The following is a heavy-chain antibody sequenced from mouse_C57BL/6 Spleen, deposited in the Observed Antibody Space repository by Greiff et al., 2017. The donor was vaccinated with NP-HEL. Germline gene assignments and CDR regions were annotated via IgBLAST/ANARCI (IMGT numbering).Heavy chain of an antibody. D-gene: IGHD1-1*01. V-gene: IGHV1-55*01. CDR3: ARLRAYYYGSSYGYFGV. CDR1: GYTFTSYW. J-gene: IGHJ1*03. Sequence: VQLQQPGAELVKPGASVKMSCKASGYTFTSYWITWVKQRPGQGLEWIGDIYPGSGSTNYNEKFKSKATLTVDTSSSTAYMQLSSLTSEDSAVYYCARLRAYYYGSSYGYFGVWGTGTTVTVSS. CDR2: IYPGSGST.